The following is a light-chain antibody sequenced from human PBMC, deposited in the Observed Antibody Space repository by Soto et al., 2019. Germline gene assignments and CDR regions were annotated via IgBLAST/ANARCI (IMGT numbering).Light chain of an antibody. V-gene: IGLV2-11*01. CDR2: DVT. CDR1: SSDVGGHNY. J-gene: IGLJ1*01. Sequence: QSALTQPRSVSGSPGQSVIISCTGTSSDVGGHNYVSWYQQHPGKAHKLMTYDVTKRPSGVPDRFSCSKSGNTASLTISGLQAEDEDDYYCCSYAGSYTYVFGTGTKVTVL. CDR3: CSYAGSYTYV.